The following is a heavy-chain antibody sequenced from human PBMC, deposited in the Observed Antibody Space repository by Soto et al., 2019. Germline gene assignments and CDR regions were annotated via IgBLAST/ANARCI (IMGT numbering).Heavy chain of an antibody. CDR1: GFTFSSYG. D-gene: IGHD5-12*01. J-gene: IGHJ6*02. CDR2: IWYDGSNK. V-gene: IGHV3-33*08. Sequence: QVQLVESGGGVVQPGRSLRLSCAASGFTFSSYGMHWVRQAPGKGLEWVAVIWYDGSNKYYADSVKGRFTISRDNSKNTLYLQMNSLRAEDTAVYYCARDWVGYSGYDYVIYGMDVWGQGTTVTVSS. CDR3: ARDWVGYSGYDYVIYGMDV.